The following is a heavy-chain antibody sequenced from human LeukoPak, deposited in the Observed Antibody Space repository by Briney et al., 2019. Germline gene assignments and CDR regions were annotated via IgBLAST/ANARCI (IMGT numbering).Heavy chain of an antibody. D-gene: IGHD2-21*01. J-gene: IGHJ4*02. CDR3: ARGDGDFDY. Sequence: GGSLRLSCAASGFTVTSTYMSWVRQAPGKGLEWVSVIYSGGSPYYADSVKGRFTISRDSSKNTVYLQMNSLRAEDSAVYYCARGDGDFDYWGQGTMVTVSS. V-gene: IGHV3-66*01. CDR2: IYSGGSP. CDR1: GFTVTSTY.